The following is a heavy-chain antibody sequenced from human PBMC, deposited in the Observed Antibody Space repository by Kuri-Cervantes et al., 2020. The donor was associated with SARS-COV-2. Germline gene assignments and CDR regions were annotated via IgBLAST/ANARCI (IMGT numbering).Heavy chain of an antibody. D-gene: IGHD3-3*01. CDR3: AGGTIFEDYYYYYGMDV. CDR2: ISSSSSYT. CDR1: GFTFSDYY. V-gene: IGHV3-11*05. J-gene: IGHJ6*02. Sequence: GESLKISCAASGFTFSDYYMSWIRQAPGKGLEWVSYISSSSSYTNYADSVKGRFTISRDNAKNSLYLQMNSLRAEDTAVYYCAGGTIFEDYYYYYGMDVWGQGTTVTVSS.